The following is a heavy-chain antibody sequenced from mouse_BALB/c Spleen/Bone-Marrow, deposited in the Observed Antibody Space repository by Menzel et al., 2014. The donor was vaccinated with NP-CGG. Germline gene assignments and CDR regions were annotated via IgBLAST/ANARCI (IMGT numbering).Heavy chain of an antibody. J-gene: IGHJ4*01. Sequence: VQLQQSGAELVKPGASVKISCKASGYTFTDYNLDWVKQSHGKSLERIGDILPNYDSTTYNQKFKGKATLTVDKSPSTAYMELRSLTSEDTAVYYCARGTGYALDYWGQGTSVTVSS. CDR2: ILPNYDST. CDR1: GYTFTDYN. CDR3: ARGTGYALDY. V-gene: IGHV1-18*01. D-gene: IGHD4-1*01.